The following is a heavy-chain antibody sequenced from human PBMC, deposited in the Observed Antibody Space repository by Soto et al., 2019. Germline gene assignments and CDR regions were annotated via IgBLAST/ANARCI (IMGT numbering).Heavy chain of an antibody. Sequence: SVKLSCKASGFTFTSSAMQCVRQARGQRLEWIGWIVVGSGNTNYAQKFQERVTITRDMSTSTAYMELSSLRSEDTAVYYCAADSSDAFDIWGQGTMVTVSS. V-gene: IGHV1-58*02. CDR2: IVVGSGNT. CDR3: AADSSDAFDI. J-gene: IGHJ3*02. CDR1: GFTFTSSA. D-gene: IGHD6-13*01.